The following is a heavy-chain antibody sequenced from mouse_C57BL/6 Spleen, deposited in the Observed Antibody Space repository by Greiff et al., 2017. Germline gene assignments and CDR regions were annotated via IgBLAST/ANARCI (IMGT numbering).Heavy chain of an antibody. CDR2: IYPGDGDT. CDR1: GYAFSSYW. J-gene: IGHJ4*01. CDR3: ATIWAMDY. V-gene: IGHV1-80*01. Sequence: QVHVKQSGAELAKPGASVKISCKASGYAFSSYWMNWVKQRPGQGLEWIGQIYPGDGDTNYNGKFKGKATLTADKSSSTAYMQLSSLTSEDSAVYFCATIWAMDYWGQGTSVTVSS.